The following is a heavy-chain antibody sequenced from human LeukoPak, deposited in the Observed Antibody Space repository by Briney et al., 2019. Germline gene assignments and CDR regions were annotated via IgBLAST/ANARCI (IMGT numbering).Heavy chain of an antibody. Sequence: SETLSLTCTVSGGSISSYYCSCIWQPPGKGLEWIGYIYYSGSTNYNPSLKSRVTISVDTSKNQFSLKLSSVSAADTAVYYCARGITIFGVVIPNRFDYWGQGTLVTVSS. CDR3: ARGITIFGVVIPNRFDY. J-gene: IGHJ4*02. CDR2: IYYSGST. CDR1: GGSISSYY. D-gene: IGHD3-3*01. V-gene: IGHV4-59*01.